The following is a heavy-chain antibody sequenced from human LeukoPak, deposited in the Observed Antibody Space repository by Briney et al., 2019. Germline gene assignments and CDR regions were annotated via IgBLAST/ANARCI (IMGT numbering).Heavy chain of an antibody. J-gene: IGHJ5*02. CDR3: ASDTPLTYSSSFWFDP. CDR1: GYTFTGYY. V-gene: IGHV1-2*02. Sequence: ASVKVSCKASGYTFTGYYMHWVRQAPGQGLEWMGWINPNSGGTNYAQKFQGRVTMTRDTSISTAYMELSRLRSDDTAVYYCASDTPLTYSSSFWFDPWGQGTLVTVSS. D-gene: IGHD6-6*01. CDR2: INPNSGGT.